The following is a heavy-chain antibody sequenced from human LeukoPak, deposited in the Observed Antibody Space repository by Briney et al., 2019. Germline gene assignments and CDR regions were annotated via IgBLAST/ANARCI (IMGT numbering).Heavy chain of an antibody. CDR2: IYYSGST. Sequence: SETLSLTCTVSGGSISSSSYYWGWIRQPPGKGLEWIGSIYYSGSTYYNPSLKSRVTISVDTSKNQFSLKLTSVTAADTAVYYCARDGGSEWELPDYWGQGTLVTVSS. D-gene: IGHD1-26*01. CDR3: ARDGGSEWELPDY. V-gene: IGHV4-39*02. J-gene: IGHJ4*02. CDR1: GGSISSSSYY.